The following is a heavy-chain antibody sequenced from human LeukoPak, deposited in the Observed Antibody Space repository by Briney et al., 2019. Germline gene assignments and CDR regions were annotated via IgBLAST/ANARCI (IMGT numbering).Heavy chain of an antibody. J-gene: IGHJ4*02. Sequence: GSLRLSCAASGFTFSTYAMSWVRQAPGKGLEWVSGISDSDGSTFYADSVKGRFTIPRDNSENTLFLQLYSLRAEDTAVYYCAKSRRGYTYGKFDYWGQGSLVIVSS. CDR3: AKSRRGYTYGKFDY. CDR1: GFTFSTYA. D-gene: IGHD5-18*01. CDR2: ISDSDGST. V-gene: IGHV3-23*01.